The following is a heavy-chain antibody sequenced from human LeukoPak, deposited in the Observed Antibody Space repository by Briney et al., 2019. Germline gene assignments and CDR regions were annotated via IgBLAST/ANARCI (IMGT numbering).Heavy chain of an antibody. J-gene: IGHJ3*02. D-gene: IGHD1-26*01. CDR3: ARGPKLPLVGDAFDI. Sequence: PSETLSLTCTVSGYSISNGYYWGWIRQPPGKGLEWIGSIYYSGSTYYNPSLKSRVTISVDTSKNQFSLKLSSVTAADTAVYYCARGPKLPLVGDAFDIWGQGTMVTVSS. CDR1: GYSISNGYY. V-gene: IGHV4-38-2*02. CDR2: IYYSGST.